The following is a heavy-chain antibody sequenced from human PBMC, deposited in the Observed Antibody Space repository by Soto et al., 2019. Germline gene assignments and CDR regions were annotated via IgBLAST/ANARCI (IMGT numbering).Heavy chain of an antibody. CDR3: ARGRGYYLVGATTFDY. CDR1: GGSISSGDYY. V-gene: IGHV4-30-4*01. J-gene: IGHJ4*02. CDR2: IYYSGST. D-gene: IGHD1-26*01. Sequence: SETLSLTCTVSGGSISSGDYYWSWIRQPPGKGLEWIGYIYYSGSTYYNPSLKSRVTISVDTSKNQFSLKLSSVTAADTAVYYCARGRGYYLVGATTFDYWGQGTLVTVSS.